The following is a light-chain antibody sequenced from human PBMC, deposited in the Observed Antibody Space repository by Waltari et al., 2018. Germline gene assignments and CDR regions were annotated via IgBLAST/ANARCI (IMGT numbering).Light chain of an antibody. CDR1: SSDVGSYNY. V-gene: IGLV2-14*03. Sequence: QSALTQPASVSGSPGQSLTLSSSGTSSDVGSYNYVSWYQHHPGTPPKLLIYDVTKRPSGVSGRFSGSKSGNTASLTISGLQPEDEADYFCSSYTPTSILVFGGGTKLTV. CDR2: DVT. CDR3: SSYTPTSILV. J-gene: IGLJ2*01.